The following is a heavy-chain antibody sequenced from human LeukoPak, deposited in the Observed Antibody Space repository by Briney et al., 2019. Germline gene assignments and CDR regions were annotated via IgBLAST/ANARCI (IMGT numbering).Heavy chain of an antibody. CDR2: IKQGGSEI. J-gene: IGHJ4*02. CDR1: GFTFSRFW. CDR3: ARDRESESDSEGDY. V-gene: IGHV3-7*01. D-gene: IGHD4-11*01. Sequence: GGSLRLSCSASGFTFSRFWMSWVRQAPGKGLEYVALIKQGGSEIYHMDSVKGRFTISRDDATNSLYLQMNSLRVEDTALYYCARDRESESDSEGDYSGQGTLVTVSS.